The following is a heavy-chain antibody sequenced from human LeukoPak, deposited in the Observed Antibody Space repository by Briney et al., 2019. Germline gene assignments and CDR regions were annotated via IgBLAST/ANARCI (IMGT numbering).Heavy chain of an antibody. CDR3: AQEALYYDSSDYYYGRGYFDY. J-gene: IGHJ4*02. CDR2: IYTSGST. D-gene: IGHD3-22*01. CDR1: GGSISSGSYY. Sequence: SETLSLTCTVSGGSISSGSYYWSWIRQPAGKGLEWIGRIYTSGSTNYNPSLKSRVTISVDTSKNQFSLKLSSVTAADTAVYYCAQEALYYDSSDYYYGRGYFDYWGQGTLVTVSS. V-gene: IGHV4-61*02.